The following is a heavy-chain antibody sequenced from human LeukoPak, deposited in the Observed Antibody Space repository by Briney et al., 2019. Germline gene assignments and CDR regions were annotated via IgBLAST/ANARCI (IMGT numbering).Heavy chain of an antibody. J-gene: IGHJ4*02. V-gene: IGHV3-23*01. CDR1: GFTFSSYG. CDR3: AKDLSGYDWAGGY. Sequence: SGGSLRLSCAVSGFTFSSYGMSWVRQAPGKGLEWVSAISGSGGSTYYADSVKGRFTISRDNSKNTLYLQMNSLRAEDTAVYYCAKDLSGYDWAGGYWGQGTLVTVSS. CDR2: ISGSGGST. D-gene: IGHD5-12*01.